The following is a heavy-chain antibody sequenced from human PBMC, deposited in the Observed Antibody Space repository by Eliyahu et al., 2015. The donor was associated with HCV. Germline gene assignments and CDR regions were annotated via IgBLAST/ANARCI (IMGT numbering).Heavy chain of an antibody. CDR1: GFTFSSYG. D-gene: IGHD1-7*01. J-gene: IGHJ3*02. V-gene: IGHV3-33*01. Sequence: QVQLVESGGGVVQPGRSLRLSCAASGFTFSSYGMHWVRQAPGKGLEWVAVIWFDGSNKNYADSVKGRFTISRDNPKNTLYLQMNSLRVEDTAVYYCARVGYNWNFLLDMWGQGTMVTVS. CDR2: IWFDGSNK. CDR3: ARVGYNWNFLLDM.